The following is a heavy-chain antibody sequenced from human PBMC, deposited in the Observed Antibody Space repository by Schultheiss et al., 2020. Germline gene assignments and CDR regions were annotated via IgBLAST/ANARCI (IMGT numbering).Heavy chain of an antibody. CDR1: GGSISSYY. Sequence: SETLSLTCTVSGGSISSYYWSWIRQPPGKGLEWIGYIYYSGSTNYNPSLKSRVTISVDTSKNQFSLKLTSVTAADTAVYYCARPDGTPSYMDVWGKGTTVTVSS. V-gene: IGHV4-59*08. D-gene: IGHD1-1*01. CDR2: IYYSGST. CDR3: ARPDGTPSYMDV. J-gene: IGHJ6*03.